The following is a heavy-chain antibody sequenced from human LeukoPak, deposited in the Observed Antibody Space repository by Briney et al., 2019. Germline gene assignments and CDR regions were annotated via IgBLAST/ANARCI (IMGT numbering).Heavy chain of an antibody. CDR1: GGSISSYY. D-gene: IGHD3-16*01. CDR3: ARVDEGGYYYYGMDV. J-gene: IGHJ6*02. Sequence: SETLSLTCTVSGGSISSYYWSWIRQPPGKGLEWIGYIYSSGSTNYNPSLKSRVTISVDTSKNQFSLKLSSVTAADTAVHYCARVDEGGYYYYGMDVWGQGTTVTVSS. V-gene: IGHV4-59*01. CDR2: IYSSGST.